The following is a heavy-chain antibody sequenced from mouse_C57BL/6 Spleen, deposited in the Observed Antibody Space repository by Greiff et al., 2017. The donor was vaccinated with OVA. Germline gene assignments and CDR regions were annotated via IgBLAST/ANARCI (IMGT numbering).Heavy chain of an antibody. CDR3: VREVYYDYDYYAMDY. J-gene: IGHJ4*01. CDR1: GFTFNTYA. Sequence: EVQLQQSGGGLVQPKGSLKLSCAASGFTFNTYAMHWVRQAPGKGLEWVARIRSKSSNYATYYADSVKDRFTISRDDSQSMLYLQMNNLKTEDTAMYYCVREVYYDYDYYAMDYWGQGTSVTVSS. D-gene: IGHD2-4*01. V-gene: IGHV10-3*01. CDR2: IRSKSSNYAT.